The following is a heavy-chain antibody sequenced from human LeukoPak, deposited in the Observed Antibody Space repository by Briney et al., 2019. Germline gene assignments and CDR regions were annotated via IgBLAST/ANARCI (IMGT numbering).Heavy chain of an antibody. CDR2: IYHSGST. V-gene: IGHV4-4*02. CDR3: ARQSRVLDILTGYSGWFDP. CDR1: GGSISSSNW. Sequence: PSGTLSLTCAVSGGSISSSNWWSWVRQPPGKGLEWIGEIYHSGSTNYKPSLKSRVTISVDTSKNQFSLNLTSVTAADTAVYYCARQSRVLDILTGYSGWFDPWGQGTLVTVSS. J-gene: IGHJ5*02. D-gene: IGHD3-9*01.